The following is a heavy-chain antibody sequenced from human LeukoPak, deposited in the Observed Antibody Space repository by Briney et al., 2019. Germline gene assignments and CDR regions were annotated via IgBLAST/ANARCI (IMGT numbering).Heavy chain of an antibody. CDR1: GFTFDDYA. CDR2: ISWDGGST. V-gene: IGHV3-43D*04. J-gene: IGHJ6*04. D-gene: IGHD6-13*01. Sequence: GGSLRLSRAASGFTFDDYAMHWVRQAPGKGLEWVSLISWDGGSTYYADSVKGRFTISRDNSKNSLYLQMNSLRAEDTALYYCAKDIGYSSSWYGMDVWGKGTTVTVSS. CDR3: AKDIGYSSSWYGMDV.